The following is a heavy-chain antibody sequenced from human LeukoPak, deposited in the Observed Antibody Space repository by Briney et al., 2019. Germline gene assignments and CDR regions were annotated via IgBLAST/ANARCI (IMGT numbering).Heavy chain of an antibody. D-gene: IGHD5-18*01. CDR3: ARSVVGYYYFDS. V-gene: IGHV3-33*01. CDR2: IWNDGSNK. J-gene: IGHJ4*02. Sequence: GGSLRLSCAASGFTLSTYDIHWVRQAPGKGLEWVAVIWNDGSNKYYGDSVKGRFTISRDNSKNTLHLQMNSLRAEDTAIYYCARSVVGYYYFDSWGQGTLVTVSS. CDR1: GFTLSTYD.